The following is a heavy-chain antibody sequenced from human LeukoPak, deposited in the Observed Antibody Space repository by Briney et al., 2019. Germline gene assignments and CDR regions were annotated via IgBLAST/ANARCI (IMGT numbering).Heavy chain of an antibody. CDR2: NHWNDDK. Sequence: SSPTLAKPTPIHTRTFTVSCFSCITSGVGVGWIRQPPGKALEWLALNHWNDDKWYSPSLKSRLTTTKDTSKNQVVLTMTNMDPVDTATYYCAHRRAGDSSGYYYSIFDYWGQGTLVTVSS. J-gene: IGHJ4*02. CDR3: AHRRAGDSSGYYYSIFDY. CDR1: CFSCITSGVG. V-gene: IGHV2-5*01. D-gene: IGHD3-22*01.